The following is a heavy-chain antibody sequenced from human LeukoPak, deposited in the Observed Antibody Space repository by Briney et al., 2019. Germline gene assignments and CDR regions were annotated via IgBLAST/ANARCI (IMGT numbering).Heavy chain of an antibody. Sequence: ASVKVSCKASGYTFTGHYMHWVRQAPGQGLEWMGTINPSGGLTSYAQKFQGRVTMTRDMSTSTVYLELSSLRSNDTAMYYCARVPRDGYNSGVGDYWGQGTLATVSS. CDR2: INPSGGLT. V-gene: IGHV1-46*01. CDR3: ARVPRDGYNSGVGDY. J-gene: IGHJ4*02. CDR1: GYTFTGHY. D-gene: IGHD5-24*01.